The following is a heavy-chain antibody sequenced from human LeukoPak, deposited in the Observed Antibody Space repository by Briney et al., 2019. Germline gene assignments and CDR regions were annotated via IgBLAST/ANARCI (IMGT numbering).Heavy chain of an antibody. J-gene: IGHJ4*02. D-gene: IGHD3-22*01. CDR3: ATARRYYDSSGYKQGYYFDY. V-gene: IGHV1-24*01. CDR1: GYTLTELP. CDR2: FDPEDGET. Sequence: ASVKVSCKVSGYTLTELPMHWVRQAPGKGLEWMGGFDPEDGETIYAQKFQGRVTMTEDTSTDTAYMELSSLRSEDTAVYYCATARRYYDSSGYKQGYYFDYWGQGTLVTVSS.